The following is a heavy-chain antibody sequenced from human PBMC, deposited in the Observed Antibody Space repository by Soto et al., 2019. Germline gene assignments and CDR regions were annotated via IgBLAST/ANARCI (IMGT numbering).Heavy chain of an antibody. J-gene: IGHJ4*02. CDR3: ARDRPIDY. V-gene: IGHV3-53*01. Sequence: TGGSLRLSCAASGFTVSSNYMSWVRQAPGKGLEWVSVIYSGGSTYYVDSVKGRFTISRDNSKNTLYLQMNSLRAEDTAVYYCARDRPIDYWGQGTLVTVSS. CDR2: IYSGGST. CDR1: GFTVSSNY.